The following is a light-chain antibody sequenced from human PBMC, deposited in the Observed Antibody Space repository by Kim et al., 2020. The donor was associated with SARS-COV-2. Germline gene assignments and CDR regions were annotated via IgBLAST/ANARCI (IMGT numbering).Light chain of an antibody. CDR2: WAS. CDR3: QQYYSTPWT. J-gene: IGKJ1*01. Sequence: DIVMTQSPDSLAVSLGERATINCKSSQSVLYSSNNQIYLAWYQQKPGQPPKLLIYWASTRESGVPDRFSGSGSGTDFTLTISSLQAEDVAVYYCQQYYSTPWTFGQGTKVDIK. CDR1: QSVLYSSNNQIY. V-gene: IGKV4-1*01.